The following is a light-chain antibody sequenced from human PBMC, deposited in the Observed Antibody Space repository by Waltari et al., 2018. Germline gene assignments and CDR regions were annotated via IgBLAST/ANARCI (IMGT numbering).Light chain of an antibody. CDR1: SSDIGNYDY. CDR2: DVY. J-gene: IGLJ2*01. Sequence: QSALTQPASESGSPGQSITISCSGTSSDIGNYDYVSWYQQHPGKAPKLIIYDVYKRPSGVSNRFSGSKSGNTASLTISGLQADDEADYYCNSYTSSTTWVFGGGTKLTVL. CDR3: NSYTSSTTWV. V-gene: IGLV2-14*03.